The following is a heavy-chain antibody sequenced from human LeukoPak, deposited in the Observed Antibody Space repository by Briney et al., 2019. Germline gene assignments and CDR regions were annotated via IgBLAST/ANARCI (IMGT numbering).Heavy chain of an antibody. D-gene: IGHD2-2*01. Sequence: ASVKVSCKASGYTFTNYYIHWVRQAPGQGFEWMGIIQPSGGSTSYAQNFQGRLTMTRDTSTSTVYLELSSLRSEDTAVYYCARRGARSGPSCNLDYWGQGTLVTVSS. CDR2: IQPSGGST. J-gene: IGHJ4*02. CDR3: ARRGARSGPSCNLDY. CDR1: GYTFTNYY. V-gene: IGHV1-46*01.